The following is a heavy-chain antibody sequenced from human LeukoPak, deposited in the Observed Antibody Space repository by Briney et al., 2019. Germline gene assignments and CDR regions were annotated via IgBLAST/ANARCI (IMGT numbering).Heavy chain of an antibody. CDR1: GXTXSSYA. Sequence: LRLSCAXSGXTXSSYAMSWVRQAPGKGLEWVSAISGSGGSTYYADSVKGRFTISRDNSKNTLYLQMNSLRAEDTAVYYCARDRSNYWAYYYYGMDVWGQGTTVTVSS. CDR3: ARDRSNYWAYYYYGMDV. V-gene: IGHV3-23*01. D-gene: IGHD4-11*01. J-gene: IGHJ6*02. CDR2: ISGSGGST.